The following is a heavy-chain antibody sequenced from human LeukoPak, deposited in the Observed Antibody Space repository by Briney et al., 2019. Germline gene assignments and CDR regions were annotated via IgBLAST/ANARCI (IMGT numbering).Heavy chain of an antibody. J-gene: IGHJ4*02. CDR2: ISSSSSYI. CDR1: EFTFSIYS. D-gene: IGHD2-15*01. V-gene: IGHV3-21*06. Sequence: GGSLRLSCSASEFTFSIYSMNWVRQSPGKGLEWVSSISSSSSYIYYAVSVKGRFTISRDNAKNRLYLQMNSLRAEDTAVYYCARGLGAYCSGGSCTFDNWGQGTLVTVSS. CDR3: ARGLGAYCSGGSCTFDN.